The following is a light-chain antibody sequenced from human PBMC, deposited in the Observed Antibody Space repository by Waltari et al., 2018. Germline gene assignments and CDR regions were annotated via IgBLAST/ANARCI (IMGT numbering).Light chain of an antibody. Sequence: QLVLTQSPSASASLGASVKLTCTLDSGHSSNIVAWLQQQPEEGPRYLMKINSDGSHSKGDEIPDRFSGSRAGAERYLTISSVQSEDEADYYCQTGGHGTWVFGGGTKLTVL. V-gene: IGLV4-69*01. J-gene: IGLJ3*02. CDR2: INSDGSH. CDR1: SGHSSNI. CDR3: QTGGHGTWV.